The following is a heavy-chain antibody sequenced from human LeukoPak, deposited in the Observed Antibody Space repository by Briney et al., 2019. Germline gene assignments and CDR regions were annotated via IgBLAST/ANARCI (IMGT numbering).Heavy chain of an antibody. D-gene: IGHD6-6*01. Sequence: GGSLRLSCAASGFTFRSYAMAWVRQSPEKGLEWVSAITNSGGDTYYIDSVKGRFIISRDNSKNTLYPQMDSLRADDGAIYYCVKGSSTSRPYFLDYWGQGTLVTVSS. V-gene: IGHV3-23*01. J-gene: IGHJ4*02. CDR1: GFTFRSYA. CDR2: ITNSGGDT. CDR3: VKGSSTSRPYFLDY.